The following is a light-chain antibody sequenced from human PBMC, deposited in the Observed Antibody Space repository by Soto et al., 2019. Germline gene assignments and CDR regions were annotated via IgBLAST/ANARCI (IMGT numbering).Light chain of an antibody. V-gene: IGKV1-5*01. CDR3: QHLNGYPIA. CDR2: DAS. J-gene: IGKJ5*01. Sequence: DIRMTQSPSTLSGSVGDRVTITCRASQTISSWLAWYQQKPGKAPKLLIYDASNLETGVPSRFSGSGSGTDFTLTISSLQPEDFATYYCQHLNGYPIAFGQGTRLEIK. CDR1: QTISSW.